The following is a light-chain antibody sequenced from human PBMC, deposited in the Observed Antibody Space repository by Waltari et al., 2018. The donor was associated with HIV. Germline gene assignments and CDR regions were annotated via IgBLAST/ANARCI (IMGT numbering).Light chain of an antibody. CDR3: SSFANRDGFYVL. CDR2: EVT. CDR1: TRHIGTYDY. V-gene: IGLV2-8*01. Sequence: QSALTQPPSASGSPGQSVTLPCTGTTRHIGTYDYVSWYQQHPGKAPKLVISEVTKRPSGVSDRFSGSKSGNTAFLTVSVLQAEDEADYYCSSFANRDGFYVLFGGGTRLTVL. J-gene: IGLJ2*01.